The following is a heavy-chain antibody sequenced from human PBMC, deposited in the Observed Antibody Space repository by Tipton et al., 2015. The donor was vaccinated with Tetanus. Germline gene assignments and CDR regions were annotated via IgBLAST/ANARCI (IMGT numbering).Heavy chain of an antibody. V-gene: IGHV4-59*01. CDR3: ARGGRYDYGVQGWFDP. CDR1: GGSISSYY. J-gene: IGHJ5*02. Sequence: LRLSCTVSGGSISSYYWSWIRQPPGKGLEWIGYIYYSGSTNYNPSLKSRVPISVDTSKNQFSLKLSSVTAADTAVYYCARGGRYDYGVQGWFDPWGQGTLVTVSS. CDR2: IYYSGST. D-gene: IGHD4-17*01.